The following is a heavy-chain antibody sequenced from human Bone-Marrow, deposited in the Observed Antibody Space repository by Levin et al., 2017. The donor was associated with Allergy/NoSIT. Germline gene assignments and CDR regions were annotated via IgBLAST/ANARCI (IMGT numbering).Heavy chain of an antibody. D-gene: IGHD2-21*01. Sequence: PGGSLRLSCAASKFRFSRYAMNWVRQSPGKGLEWVSGITGTGGDTYYADSVKGRFTISRDNSKKMLYLQMNGLRAEDAAIYYCACSYSDDSDYYSAFDIWGQGTVVTVSS. CDR1: KFRFSRYA. CDR3: ACSYSDDSDYYSAFDI. J-gene: IGHJ3*02. V-gene: IGHV3-23*01. CDR2: ITGTGGDT.